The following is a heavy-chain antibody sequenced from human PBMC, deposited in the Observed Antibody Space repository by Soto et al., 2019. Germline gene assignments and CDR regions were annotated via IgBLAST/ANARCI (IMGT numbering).Heavy chain of an antibody. Sequence: GSLLLACSASGFIFTNYAVNWVRQAPGKGLEWVSVIGGRGNSAYYADSVQGRFTISRDNSKNTLSLQMSSLTADDTAIYYCVREGRGSFDFWGRGTMVTV. J-gene: IGHJ3*01. CDR2: IGGRGNSA. CDR3: VREGRGSFDF. D-gene: IGHD5-12*01. CDR1: GFIFTNYA. V-gene: IGHV3-23*01.